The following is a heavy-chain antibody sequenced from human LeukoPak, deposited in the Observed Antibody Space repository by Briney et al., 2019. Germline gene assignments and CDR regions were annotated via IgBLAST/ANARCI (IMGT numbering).Heavy chain of an antibody. Sequence: SETLSLTCAVYGGSFSGYYWSWIRQPPGKGLEWIGEINHSGSTNYNPSLKSRVTISVDTSKNQFSLKLSSVAAADTAVYYCARGRYSSSWLIDYWGQGTLVTVSS. V-gene: IGHV4-34*01. D-gene: IGHD6-13*01. CDR1: GGSFSGYY. J-gene: IGHJ4*02. CDR3: ARGRYSSSWLIDY. CDR2: INHSGST.